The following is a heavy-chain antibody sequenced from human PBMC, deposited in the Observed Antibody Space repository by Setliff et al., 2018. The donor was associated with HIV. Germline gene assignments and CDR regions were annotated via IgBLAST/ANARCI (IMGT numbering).Heavy chain of an antibody. Sequence: PSETLSLTCTVSGGSISSGSYYWSWIRQPAGKGLEWIGRIYTSGSTNYNPSLKSRVTISVDTSKNQFSLKLSSVTAADTAVYYCARHPGSTINWYKGAFDFWGQGRMVTVSS. J-gene: IGHJ3*01. D-gene: IGHD1-1*01. CDR3: ARHPGSTINWYKGAFDF. CDR1: GGSISSGSYY. CDR2: IYTSGST. V-gene: IGHV4-61*02.